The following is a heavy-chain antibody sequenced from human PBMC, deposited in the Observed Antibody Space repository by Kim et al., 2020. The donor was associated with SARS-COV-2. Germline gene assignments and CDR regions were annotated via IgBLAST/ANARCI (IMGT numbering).Heavy chain of an antibody. D-gene: IGHD6-13*01. CDR1: AYSISSDYY. CDR3: AREGDERSSSWYVY. Sequence: SETLSLTCTVSAYSISSDYYWGWIRQPPGKGLEWIGSINHSGTTYYSPSLKSRVTISVDKSKNQFSLKLSSVTAADTAVYYCAREGDERSSSWYVYWGQGTLVTVSS. CDR2: INHSGTT. J-gene: IGHJ4*02. V-gene: IGHV4-38-2*02.